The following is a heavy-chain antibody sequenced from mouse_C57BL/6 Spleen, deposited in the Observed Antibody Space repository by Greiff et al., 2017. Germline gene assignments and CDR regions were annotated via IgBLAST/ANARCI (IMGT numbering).Heavy chain of an antibody. J-gene: IGHJ2*01. D-gene: IGHD2-4*01. CDR3: AREDYYDYDGDYFDY. CDR1: GYSITSGYY. Sequence: EVQLQESGPGLVKPSQSLSLTCSVTGYSITSGYYWNWIRQFPGNKLEWMGYISYDGSNNYNPSLKNRISITRDTSKNQFFLKLNSVTTEDTATYYCAREDYYDYDGDYFDYWGQGTTLTVSS. V-gene: IGHV3-6*01. CDR2: ISYDGSN.